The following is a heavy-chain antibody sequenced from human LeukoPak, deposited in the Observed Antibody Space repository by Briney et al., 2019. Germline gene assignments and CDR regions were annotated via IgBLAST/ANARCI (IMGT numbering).Heavy chain of an antibody. J-gene: IGHJ6*03. D-gene: IGHD6-13*01. CDR3: AKDGPEQQPYFYYYYMDV. V-gene: IGHV3-48*04. Sequence: PGGSLRLSCAASGFTFSDYTMNWVRQAPGKGLEWVSYIDLSGSTLYYVDSVKGRFTISRDNAKNSLYLQMNSLRAEDTGVYYCAKDGPEQQPYFYYYYMDVWGKGTTVTVSS. CDR2: IDLSGSTL. CDR1: GFTFSDYT.